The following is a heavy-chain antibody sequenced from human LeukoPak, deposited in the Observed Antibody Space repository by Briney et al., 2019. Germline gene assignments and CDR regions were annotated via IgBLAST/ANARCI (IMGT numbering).Heavy chain of an antibody. CDR1: GGSISSINYY. CDR2: IYYSGST. D-gene: IGHD3-10*01. CDR3: ARESGDRGFDY. J-gene: IGHJ4*02. V-gene: IGHV4-39*02. Sequence: PSETLSLTCSVSGGSISSINYYWGWIRQPPGKGLEWIGAIYYSGSTYYNPSLKSRVTISVDTSNNQFSLKLSSIAAADTAVYYCARESGDRGFDYWGQGTLVTVSS.